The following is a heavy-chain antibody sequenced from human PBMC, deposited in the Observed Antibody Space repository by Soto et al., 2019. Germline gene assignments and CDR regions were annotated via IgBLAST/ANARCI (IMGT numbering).Heavy chain of an antibody. J-gene: IGHJ4*01. CDR3: ATSYGSGYRAFDY. Sequence: KVSCKASGDTFSFYSINWVRQAPGLGLEWMGRVNPILSMSNYAQRFQGRVTMTADKSTSTAYMELSGLRSEDTAMYYCATSYGSGYRAFDYWG. V-gene: IGHV1-69*02. D-gene: IGHD3-10*01. CDR2: VNPILSMS. CDR1: GDTFSFYS.